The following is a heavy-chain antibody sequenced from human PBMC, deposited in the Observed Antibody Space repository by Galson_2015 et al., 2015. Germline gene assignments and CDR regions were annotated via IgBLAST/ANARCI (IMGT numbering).Heavy chain of an antibody. D-gene: IGHD3-10*01. V-gene: IGHV3-30*18. Sequence: SLRLSCAASGFTFSDFGMHWVRQAPGKGLEWVADISHDGSNKYYADSVKGRLTISRDNSENTLYLQMNSLRAEDTAVYYCTKDVTTLWFGGCFEHWGQGTLVTVSS. CDR3: TKDVTTLWFGGCFEH. J-gene: IGHJ4*02. CDR2: ISHDGSNK. CDR1: GFTFSDFG.